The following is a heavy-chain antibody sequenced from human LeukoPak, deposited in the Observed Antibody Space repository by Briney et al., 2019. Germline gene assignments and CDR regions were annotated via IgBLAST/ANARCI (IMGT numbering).Heavy chain of an antibody. CDR2: ISGSGGST. D-gene: IGHD1-26*01. Sequence: GGSLRLSCAASGFTFSSYAMSWVRQAPGKGLEWVSAISGSGGSTYYADSVKGRFTISRDNSKNTLYLQMNSLRAEGTAVYCCAKYSGSYYGVDYWGQGTLVTVSS. CDR3: AKYSGSYYGVDY. V-gene: IGHV3-23*01. J-gene: IGHJ4*02. CDR1: GFTFSSYA.